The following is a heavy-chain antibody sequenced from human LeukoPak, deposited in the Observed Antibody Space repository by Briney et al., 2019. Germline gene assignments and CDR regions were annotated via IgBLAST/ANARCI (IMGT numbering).Heavy chain of an antibody. CDR1: GGSISSGDYY. CDR2: IYYSGST. Sequence: PSETLSLTCTVSGGSISSGDYYWSWIRQPPGKGLEWIGYIYYSGSTYYNPSLKSRVTISVDTSKNQFSLKLSSVTAADTAVYYCARGRDYYDSSGSIDYWGQGTLVTVSS. CDR3: ARGRDYYDSSGSIDY. D-gene: IGHD3-22*01. J-gene: IGHJ4*02. V-gene: IGHV4-30-4*01.